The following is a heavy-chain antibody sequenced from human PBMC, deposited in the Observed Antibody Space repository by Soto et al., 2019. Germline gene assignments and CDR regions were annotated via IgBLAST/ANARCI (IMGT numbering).Heavy chain of an antibody. J-gene: IGHJ5*02. CDR3: ARVTATSPDAWLDP. Sequence: QVQLVQSGAEVKEPGASVNVSCRASGYTFNDYFLHWVRQAPGQGLEWMGWINPNSGSTNLAQRCQGWVTMTRDASISTVYLVLNRLKSDDTAVYYCARVTATSPDAWLDPWGQGTLVTVSS. V-gene: IGHV1-2*04. D-gene: IGHD4-4*01. CDR2: INPNSGST. CDR1: GYTFNDYF.